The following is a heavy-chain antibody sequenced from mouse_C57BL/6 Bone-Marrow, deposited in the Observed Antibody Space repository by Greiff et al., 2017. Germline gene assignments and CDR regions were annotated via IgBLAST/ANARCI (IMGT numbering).Heavy chain of an antibody. CDR2: ISDGGSYT. Sequence: EVKLMESGGGLVKPGGSLKLSCAASGFTFSSYAMSWVRQTPEKRLEWVAIISDGGSYTYYPDNVKGRFTISRDNAKNNLYLQMSHLKAEDTAMYYCARAYGYYGYFDVWGTGTTVTVSS. V-gene: IGHV5-4*03. CDR3: ARAYGYYGYFDV. D-gene: IGHD2-2*01. J-gene: IGHJ1*03. CDR1: GFTFSSYA.